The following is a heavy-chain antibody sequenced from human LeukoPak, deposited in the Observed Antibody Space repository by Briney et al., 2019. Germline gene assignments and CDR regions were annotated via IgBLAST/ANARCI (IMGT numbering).Heavy chain of an antibody. CDR3: ARVPRKYSSVDY. V-gene: IGHV4-38-2*02. CDR2: IYHSGST. CDR1: GYSISSGYY. J-gene: IGHJ4*02. Sequence: SETLSLTCTVSGYSISSGYYWGWIRQPPGKGLEWIGSIYHSGSTYYNPSLKSRVTISVDTSKNQFSLKLSSVTAADTAVYYCARVPRKYSSVDYWGQGTLVTVSS. D-gene: IGHD6-25*01.